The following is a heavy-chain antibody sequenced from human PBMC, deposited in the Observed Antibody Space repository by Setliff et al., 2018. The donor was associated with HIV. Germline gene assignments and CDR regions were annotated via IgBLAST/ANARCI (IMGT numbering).Heavy chain of an antibody. J-gene: IGHJ4*02. CDR3: ARLKLTTGGYSSSLTYFDY. Sequence: SETLSLTCIVSGASISFDTWSWIRQPPGKGLQWIGFIYNSATTNYNPSLKSRVTMSLDTSKNQLSLKLTSVTAADTAVYYCARLKLTTGGYSSSLTYFDYWGQGTLVTVSS. D-gene: IGHD6-13*01. V-gene: IGHV4-59*01. CDR2: IYNSATT. CDR1: GASISFDT.